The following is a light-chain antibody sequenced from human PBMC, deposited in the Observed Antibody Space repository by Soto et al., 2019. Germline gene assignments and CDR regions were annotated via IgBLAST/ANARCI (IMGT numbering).Light chain of an antibody. J-gene: IGKJ1*01. V-gene: IGKV1-5*01. CDR1: QSISTL. CDR3: QQYSTYSWT. CDR2: DAS. Sequence: DIQMNQSPSTLSASVGDRVTITCRASQSISTLLAWYQQKPGKAPELLISDASSLESGVPSRFSGSGSGAEFTLTISSLQPDDFATYFCQQYSTYSWTFGQGTKVDIK.